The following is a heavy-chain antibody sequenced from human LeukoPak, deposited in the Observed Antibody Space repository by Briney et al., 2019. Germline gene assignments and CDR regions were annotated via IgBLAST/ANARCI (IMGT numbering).Heavy chain of an antibody. J-gene: IGHJ2*01. V-gene: IGHV4-34*01. Sequence: SETLSLTCAVYGGSFSGYYWSWIRQPPGKGLEWIGEINHSGSTNYNPSLKSRVTISVDTSKNQFSLKLSSVTAADTAVYYCARRGTVTNLDLCGRGTLVTVSS. D-gene: IGHD4-17*01. CDR2: INHSGST. CDR1: GGSFSGYY. CDR3: ARRGTVTNLDL.